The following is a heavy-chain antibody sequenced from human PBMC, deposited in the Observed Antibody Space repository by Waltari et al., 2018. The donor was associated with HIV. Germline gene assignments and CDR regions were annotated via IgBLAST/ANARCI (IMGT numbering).Heavy chain of an antibody. CDR2: LSSRSYLA. D-gene: IGHD2-15*01. V-gene: IGHV3-21*02. CDR3: ARNQFCSGGSCRDAFDI. CDR1: GFSFSSYT. J-gene: IGHJ3*02. Sequence: EVQLVESGVDLVKPGGSLRRSCVGPGFSFSSYTMNWVRRAPGKGLEWVSSLSSRSYLAFYTDSVKGRFTISRDNSKNSLFLQMNNLRADDTAVYYCARNQFCSGGSCRDAFDIWGQGAAVSVSA.